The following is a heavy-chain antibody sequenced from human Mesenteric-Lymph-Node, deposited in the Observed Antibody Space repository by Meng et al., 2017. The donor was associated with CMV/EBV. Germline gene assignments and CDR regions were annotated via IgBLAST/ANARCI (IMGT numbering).Heavy chain of an antibody. Sequence: GGSLRLSCAASGFTLSSYSMNWVRQAPGKGLEWVSSISSSSSYIYYADSVKGRFTISRDNAKNSLYLQMNSLRAEDTAVYYCAREGYDFWSGYYTGFINYFDYWGQGTLVTVSS. CDR3: AREGYDFWSGYYTGFINYFDY. D-gene: IGHD3-3*01. CDR1: GFTLSSYS. V-gene: IGHV3-21*01. CDR2: ISSSSSYI. J-gene: IGHJ4*02.